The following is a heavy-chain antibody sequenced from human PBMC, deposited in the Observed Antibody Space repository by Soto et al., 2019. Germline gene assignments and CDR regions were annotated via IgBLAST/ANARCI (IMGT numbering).Heavy chain of an antibody. Sequence: QVQLVQSGAEVKKPGASVKLSCKTSGYTFTSYYIHWVRQAPGQGLEWVAINNPSDGSTSTTQKFRGRVTVTRDMSTSTVYMDLSSLRSEDTAVYYCALNAFDFWGQGTMVTVSS. V-gene: IGHV1-46*01. J-gene: IGHJ3*01. CDR3: ALNAFDF. CDR1: GYTFTSYY. CDR2: NNPSDGST.